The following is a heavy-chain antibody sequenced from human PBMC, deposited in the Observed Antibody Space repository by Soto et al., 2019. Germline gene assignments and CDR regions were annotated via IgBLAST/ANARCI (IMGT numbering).Heavy chain of an antibody. J-gene: IGHJ3*02. CDR2: KYYRSQWYQ. CDR3: AREREILSEASDI. V-gene: IGHV6-1*02. Sequence: QVQLQQSGPGLVKPSQTLSLTCAISGDSVSSNSAAWNWIRQSPSRGLEWLGRKYYRSQWYQGYAPFMKSRITINPATSKNNIPLHLNSLTPEDTAVYYCAREREILSEASDIWGRGTMVNVSS. CDR1: GDSVSSNSAA.